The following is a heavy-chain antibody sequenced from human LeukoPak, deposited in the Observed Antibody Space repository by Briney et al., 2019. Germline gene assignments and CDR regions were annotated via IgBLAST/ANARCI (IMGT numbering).Heavy chain of an antibody. CDR3: ARGSGSYKPPFDY. Sequence: GGSLRLSCAASGFTFSSYRMTWVRQAPGKGLEWVSSISSSSSYIYYADSVKGRFTISRDNAKNSLYLQMNSLRAEDTAVYYCARGSGSYKPPFDYWGQGTLVTVSP. J-gene: IGHJ4*02. CDR2: ISSSSSYI. CDR1: GFTFSSYR. D-gene: IGHD1-26*01. V-gene: IGHV3-21*01.